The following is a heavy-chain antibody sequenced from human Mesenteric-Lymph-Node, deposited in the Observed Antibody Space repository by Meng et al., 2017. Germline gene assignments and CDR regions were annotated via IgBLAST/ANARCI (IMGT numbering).Heavy chain of an antibody. V-gene: IGHV3-11*01. D-gene: IGHD4-11*01. CDR1: GFTFSDSY. CDR2: IMSTGYTI. Sequence: GESLKISCAASGFTFSDSYMSWIRQAPGKGLEWISSIMSTGYTISYADSVKGRFIISRDNSKKSLYLQMNSLRAEDTAVYYCARDRDYISSYFFDYCGQGILV. CDR3: ARDRDYISSYFFDY. J-gene: IGHJ4*02.